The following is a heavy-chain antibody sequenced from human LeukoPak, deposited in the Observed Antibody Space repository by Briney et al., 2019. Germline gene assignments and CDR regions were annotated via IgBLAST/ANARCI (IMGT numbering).Heavy chain of an antibody. CDR2: IYSGGST. J-gene: IGHJ4*02. D-gene: IGHD3-10*01. Sequence: SGGSLRLSXAASGFTVSSYYMSWVRQAPGKGLEWVSLIYSGGSTYYADSVEGRFTISRDNSKNTLYLQMNSLRAEDTAVYYCARGPSGFDYWGQGTLVTVSS. CDR3: ARGPSGFDY. V-gene: IGHV3-53*01. CDR1: GFTVSSYY.